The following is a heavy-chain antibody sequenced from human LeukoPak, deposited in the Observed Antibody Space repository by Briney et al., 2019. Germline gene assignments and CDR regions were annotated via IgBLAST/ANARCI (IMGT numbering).Heavy chain of an antibody. CDR3: AKDHYYDSSGPFDY. D-gene: IGHD3-22*01. J-gene: IGHJ4*02. Sequence: PGGSLRLSCAASGFTFDDYAMHWVRQAPGKGLEWVSGISWNSGSIGYADSVKGRFTISRDNAKNSLYLQMTSLRAEDTALYYCAKDHYYDSSGPFDYWGQGTLVTVSS. CDR2: ISWNSGSI. CDR1: GFTFDDYA. V-gene: IGHV3-9*01.